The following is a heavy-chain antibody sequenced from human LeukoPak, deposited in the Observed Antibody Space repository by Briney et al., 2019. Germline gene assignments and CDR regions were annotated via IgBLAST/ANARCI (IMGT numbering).Heavy chain of an antibody. D-gene: IGHD2-2*02. CDR3: ARGVVPAAIRGYYYYGMDV. CDR1: GYTFTSYA. V-gene: IGHV7-4-1*02. CDR2: INTNTGNP. Sequence: ASVKVSCKASGYTFTSYAMNWVRQAPGQGLEWMGWINTNTGNPTYAQGFTGRFVFSLDTSVSTAYLQISSLKAEDTAVYYCARGVVPAAIRGYYYYGMDVWGQGTTVTVSS. J-gene: IGHJ6*02.